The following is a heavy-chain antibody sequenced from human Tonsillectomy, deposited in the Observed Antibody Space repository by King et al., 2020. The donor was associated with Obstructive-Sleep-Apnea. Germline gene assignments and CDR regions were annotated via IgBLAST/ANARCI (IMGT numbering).Heavy chain of an antibody. J-gene: IGHJ4*02. CDR1: GFTFSSYS. CDR2: ISSSSSYI. Sequence: VQLVESGGGLVNPGGSLRLSCAASGFTFSSYSMNWVRQAPGKGLEWVSSISSSSSYIYYADSVKGRFTISRDNAKNSLYLQMNSLRAEDTAVYYCAREGGSCYSCSGYWGQGTLVTVSS. D-gene: IGHD2-15*01. CDR3: AREGGSCYSCSGY. V-gene: IGHV3-21*01.